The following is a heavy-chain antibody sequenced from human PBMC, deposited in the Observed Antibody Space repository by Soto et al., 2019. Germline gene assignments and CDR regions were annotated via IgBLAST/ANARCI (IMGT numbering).Heavy chain of an antibody. D-gene: IGHD6-19*01. Sequence: QLQLQESGPGLVKPSETLSLTCSVSGGSISSSSYFWGWIRQPPAKGLEWIGSISNSGSTYYNSSLMSRVTISVDTSKNEFSLTLNSVTAADTAVYYCARPILTGWYNWYFDLWGRGTLVTVSS. J-gene: IGHJ2*01. CDR2: ISNSGST. CDR3: ARPILTGWYNWYFDL. CDR1: GGSISSSSYF. V-gene: IGHV4-39*01.